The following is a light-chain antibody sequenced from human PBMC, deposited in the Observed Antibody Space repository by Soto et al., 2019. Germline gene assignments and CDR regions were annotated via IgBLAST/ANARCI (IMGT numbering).Light chain of an antibody. CDR2: EVS. J-gene: IGLJ2*01. Sequence: QSALTQPPSASGSPGQSVTISCTGTSSDVGGYNYVSWYQQHPGRAPKLMIYEVSKLPSGVPDRFSGSKSGNTASLTVSGVQPEDEADYYCSSYASSSNLGVFGGGTKVTV. V-gene: IGLV2-8*01. CDR3: SSYASSSNLGV. CDR1: SSDVGGYNY.